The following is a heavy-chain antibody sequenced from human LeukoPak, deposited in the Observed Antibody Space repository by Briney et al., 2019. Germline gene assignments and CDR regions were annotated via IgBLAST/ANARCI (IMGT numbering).Heavy chain of an antibody. CDR2: IPFDGSYK. J-gene: IGHJ4*02. Sequence: GALRLSCAASGFTFSSYAMHWVRQAPGKGLEWVAVIPFDGSYKYYTDSVKGRFTISRDNSKNTLYLQMISLRVEDTAVYYCASGGRYDSGYNYYWGQGTLVTVSS. CDR1: GFTFSSYA. V-gene: IGHV3-30*04. CDR3: ASGGRYDSGYNYY. D-gene: IGHD5-24*01.